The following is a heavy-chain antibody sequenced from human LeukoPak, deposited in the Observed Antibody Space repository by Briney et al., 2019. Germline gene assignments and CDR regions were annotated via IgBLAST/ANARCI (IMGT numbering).Heavy chain of an antibody. V-gene: IGHV3-23*01. J-gene: IGHJ4*02. D-gene: IGHD1-26*01. Sequence: GGSLRLSCAASGFTFSSYAMSWVRQAPGKGLEWVSAISGSGGSTYYVDSEKGRFTISRDNSKNTLYLQMDSLRAEDTAVYYCAKRAPYSGSYYFDYWGQGTLVTVSS. CDR3: AKRAPYSGSYYFDY. CDR1: GFTFSSYA. CDR2: ISGSGGST.